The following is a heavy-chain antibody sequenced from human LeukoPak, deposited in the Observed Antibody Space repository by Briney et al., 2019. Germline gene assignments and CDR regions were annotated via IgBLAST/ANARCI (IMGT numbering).Heavy chain of an antibody. CDR1: GLTVSSTY. CDR2: IYSGGST. J-gene: IGHJ4*02. D-gene: IGHD3-22*01. V-gene: IGHV3-53*01. CDR3: ANEDSSSYYY. Sequence: PGGSLRLSCAASGLTVSSTYMSWVRQAPGKGLEWVSIIYSGGSTYYADSVKGRFTISRDNSKNTLYLQMSSLRVEDTAVYYCANEDSSSYYYWGQGTLVTVSS.